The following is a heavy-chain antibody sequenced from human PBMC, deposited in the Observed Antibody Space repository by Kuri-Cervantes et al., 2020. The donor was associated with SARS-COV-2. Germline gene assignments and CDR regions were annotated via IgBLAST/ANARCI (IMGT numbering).Heavy chain of an antibody. Sequence: GESLKISCAASGFTFSSYGMHWVRQAPGKGLEWVAVIWYDGSNKYYADSVKGRFTISRDNSKNTLYLQMNSLRAEDTAVYYCARGSGWYVDYYYGMDVWGQGTTVTVSS. CDR3: ARGSGWYVDYYYGMDV. J-gene: IGHJ6*02. CDR1: GFTFSSYG. CDR2: IWYDGSNK. D-gene: IGHD6-19*01. V-gene: IGHV3-33*01.